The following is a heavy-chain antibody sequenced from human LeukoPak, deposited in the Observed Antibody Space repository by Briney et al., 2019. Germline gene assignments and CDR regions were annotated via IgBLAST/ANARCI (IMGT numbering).Heavy chain of an antibody. CDR2: ISSSGSP. J-gene: IGHJ4*02. CDR3: AKSSPPGYSSGWLGI. D-gene: IGHD6-19*01. CDR1: GGSISSSDYY. Sequence: SETLSLTCTVSGGSISSSDYYWGWIRQPPGKGLEWIGAISSSGSPYYNPSLKSRVTISVDSSMNQFSLKLSSVTAADTAVYYCAKSSPPGYSSGWLGIWGQGTLVTVSS. V-gene: IGHV4-39*01.